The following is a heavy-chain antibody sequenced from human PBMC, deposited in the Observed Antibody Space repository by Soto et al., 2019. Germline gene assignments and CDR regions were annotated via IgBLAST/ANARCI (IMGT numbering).Heavy chain of an antibody. CDR2: ISSSSSYI. D-gene: IGHD2-15*01. V-gene: IGHV3-21*01. J-gene: IGHJ6*02. CDR3: ARDSAATRDYYYYYGMDV. Sequence: PGGSLRLSCAASGFTFSSYSMNWVRQAPGKGLEWVSSISSSSSYIYYADSVKGRFTISRDNAKNSLYLQMNSLRAEDTAVYYRARDSAATRDYYYYYGMDVWGQGTTVTVSS. CDR1: GFTFSSYS.